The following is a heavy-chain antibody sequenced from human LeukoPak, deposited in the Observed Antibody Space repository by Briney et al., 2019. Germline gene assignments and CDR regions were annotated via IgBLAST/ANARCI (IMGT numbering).Heavy chain of an antibody. CDR3: ARLGSSWSFDY. Sequence: GGSLRLSCAASGFTFSSYDMNWVRQAPGKGLEWVAVIWYDGSNKYYEDSVKGRFTISRDNSKNTVSLQMNSLRVEDTAVYYCARLGSSWSFDYWGQGTLVTVSS. CDR2: IWYDGSNK. CDR1: GFTFSSYD. V-gene: IGHV3-33*01. D-gene: IGHD6-13*01. J-gene: IGHJ4*02.